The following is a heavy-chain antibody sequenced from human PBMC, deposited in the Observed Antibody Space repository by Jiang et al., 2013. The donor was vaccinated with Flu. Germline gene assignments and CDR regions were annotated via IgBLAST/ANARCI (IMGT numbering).Heavy chain of an antibody. V-gene: IGHV1-2*02. CDR3: ARAGRVPAATDNWFDP. D-gene: IGHD2-2*01. CDR2: INPNSGGT. Sequence: SGAEVKKPGASVKVSCKASGYTFTGYYMHWARQAPGQGLEWMGWINPNSGGTNYAQKFQGRVTMTRDTSISTAYMELSRLRSDDTAVYYCARAGRVPAATDNWFDPWGQGTLVTVSS. CDR1: GYTFTGYY. J-gene: IGHJ5*02.